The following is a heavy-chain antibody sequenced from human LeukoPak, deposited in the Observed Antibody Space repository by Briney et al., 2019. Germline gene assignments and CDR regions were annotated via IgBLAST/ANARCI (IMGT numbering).Heavy chain of an antibody. CDR2: IIPILGIA. CDR3: ARGSFPDVGALLFDY. D-gene: IGHD1-26*01. V-gene: IGHV1-69*02. CDR1: GDTFSSYT. Sequence: SVKVSCKASGDTFSSYTNSWARQAPGQGLEWMGRIIPILGIANYAQKFQGRVTITADKSTSTAYMELSSLRSEDTAVYYCARGSFPDVGALLFDYWGQGTLVTVSS. J-gene: IGHJ4*02.